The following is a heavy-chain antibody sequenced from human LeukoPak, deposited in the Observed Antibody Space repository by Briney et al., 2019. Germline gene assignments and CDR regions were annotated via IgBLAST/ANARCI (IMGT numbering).Heavy chain of an antibody. CDR2: IWYDGSNK. V-gene: IGHV3-33*01. CDR3: ARDRQYSSSWRIFDY. J-gene: IGHJ4*02. Sequence: PGGSLRPSCAASGFTFSSYGMHWVRQAPGKGLEWVAVIWYDGSNKYYADSVKGRFTISRDNSKNTLYLQMNSLRAEDTAVYYCARDRQYSSSWRIFDYWGQGTLVTVPS. CDR1: GFTFSSYG. D-gene: IGHD6-13*01.